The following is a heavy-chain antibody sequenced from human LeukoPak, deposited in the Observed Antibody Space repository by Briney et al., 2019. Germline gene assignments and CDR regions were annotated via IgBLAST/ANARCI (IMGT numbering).Heavy chain of an antibody. CDR3: ARWAGYYYDSSGYYVDY. CDR2: TSAYNGNT. Sequence: ASVKVSCKASGYTFTSYGISWVRQAPGQGLEWMGWTSAYNGNTNYTQKLQGRVTMTTDTSTSTAYMELRSLRSDDTAVYYCARWAGYYYDSSGYYVDYWGQGTLVTVSS. J-gene: IGHJ4*02. CDR1: GYTFTSYG. V-gene: IGHV1-18*01. D-gene: IGHD3-22*01.